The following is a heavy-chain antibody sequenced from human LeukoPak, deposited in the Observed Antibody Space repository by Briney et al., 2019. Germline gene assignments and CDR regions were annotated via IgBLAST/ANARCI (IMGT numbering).Heavy chain of an antibody. J-gene: IGHJ4*02. CDR3: ARNDNTDQGIDY. V-gene: IGHV3-21*01. CDR2: ISNSGGYI. CDR1: EFTFSTYS. D-gene: IGHD3-22*01. Sequence: GGSLRLSCAASEFTFSTYSMNWVRQAPGKGLEWVSPISNSGGYIFYADSVKGRFTISRDNAKNSLYLQMSSLRAEDTAMYYCARNDNTDQGIDYWGQGTLVTVSS.